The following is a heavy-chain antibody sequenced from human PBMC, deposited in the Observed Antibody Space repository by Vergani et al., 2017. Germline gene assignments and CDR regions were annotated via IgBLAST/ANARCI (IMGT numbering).Heavy chain of an antibody. D-gene: IGHD3-10*01. J-gene: IGHJ6*03. V-gene: IGHV3-9*01. CDR2: SSWNSVSI. CDR3: AKDKGSGSYYNPGDYYMDV. CDR1: GFTFDDYA. Sequence: EVQLLESGGGLVQPGGSLRLSCAASGFTFDDYAMHWVRQAPGKGLEWVSGSSWNSVSIGYADSVKGRFTLSRDNAKNSLYLQMNSLRAEDTALYYCAKDKGSGSYYNPGDYYMDVWGKGTTVTVSS.